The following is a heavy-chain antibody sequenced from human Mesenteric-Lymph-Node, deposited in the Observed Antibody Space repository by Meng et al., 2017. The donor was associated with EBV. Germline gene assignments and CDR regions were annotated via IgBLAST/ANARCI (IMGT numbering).Heavy chain of an antibody. CDR3: ARGSHYTWDV. Sequence: LPGSGPGLGKRSRTLSLTCGFSGDSIISTDTWWSWVRQPPGKGLEWIGEIFHAGNTNYNPSLKSQVTMSVDTSKNQFSLNLSSVTAADSAVYYCARGSHYTWDVWGQGTLVTVSS. CDR2: IFHAGNT. J-gene: IGHJ4*02. V-gene: IGHV4-4*02. D-gene: IGHD3-16*01. CDR1: GDSIISTDTW.